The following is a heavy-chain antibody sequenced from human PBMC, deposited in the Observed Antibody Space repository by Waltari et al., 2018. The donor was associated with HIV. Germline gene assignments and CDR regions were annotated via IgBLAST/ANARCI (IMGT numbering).Heavy chain of an antibody. D-gene: IGHD6-19*01. CDR2: ISYDGTNK. CDR3: AKDGRRIDDWGIAVSGTEGVLDS. Sequence: QVQLVESGGGVVQPGRSLRLSCAASGFTFNNYAMHWVRQAPGKGLQWVSLISYDGTNKYYVDSVKGRFTISRDRSKITGFLEMSNLKTEDTALYFCAKDGRRIDDWGIAVSGTEGVLDSWGQGTLVTVSS. J-gene: IGHJ4*02. V-gene: IGHV3-30*18. CDR1: GFTFNNYA.